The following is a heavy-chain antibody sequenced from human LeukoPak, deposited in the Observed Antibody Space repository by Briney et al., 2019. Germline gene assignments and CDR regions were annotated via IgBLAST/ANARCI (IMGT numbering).Heavy chain of an antibody. CDR3: AREFRFYYDSSGYFPGYFDY. CDR1: GFTFSSYA. CDR2: ISYDGSNK. J-gene: IGHJ4*02. V-gene: IGHV3-30-3*01. Sequence: PGGSLRLSCAASGFTFSSYAMHWVRQAPGKGLEWVAVISYDGSNKYYADSVKGRFTISRDNSKNTLYLQMNSLRAEDTAVYYCAREFRFYYDSSGYFPGYFDYWGQGTLVTVSS. D-gene: IGHD3-22*01.